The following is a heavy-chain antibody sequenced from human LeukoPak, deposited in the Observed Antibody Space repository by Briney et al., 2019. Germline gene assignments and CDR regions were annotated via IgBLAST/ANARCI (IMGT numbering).Heavy chain of an antibody. D-gene: IGHD4-17*01. CDR1: GFTFSSYW. J-gene: IGHJ4*02. V-gene: IGHV3-23*01. CDR3: AKDDVQIYGDRFGY. CDR2: ISGSGGST. Sequence: GGSLRLSCAASGFTFSSYWMSWVRQAPGKGLEWVSAISGSGGSTYYADSVKGRFTISRDNSKNTLYLQMNSLGAEDTAVYYCAKDDVQIYGDRFGYWGQGTLVTVSS.